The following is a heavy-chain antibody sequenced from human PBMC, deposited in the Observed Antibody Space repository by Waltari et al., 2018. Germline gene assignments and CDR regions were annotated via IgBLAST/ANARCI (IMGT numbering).Heavy chain of an antibody. CDR3: ARMFGLEYSSSWYLKGAFDI. J-gene: IGHJ3*02. Sequence: QLQLQESGPGLVKPSETLSLTCTVSGCSISSSSYYWGWIRQPPGKGLEWIGSIYYSGSTNYNPALKSRVTISVDTSKNQFSLKLSSVTAADTAVYYCARMFGLEYSSSWYLKGAFDIWGQGTMVTVSS. V-gene: IGHV4-39*01. CDR1: GCSISSSSYY. D-gene: IGHD6-13*01. CDR2: IYYSGST.